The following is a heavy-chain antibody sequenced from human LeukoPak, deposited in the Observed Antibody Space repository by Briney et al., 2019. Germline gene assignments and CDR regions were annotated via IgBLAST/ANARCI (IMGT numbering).Heavy chain of an antibody. CDR2: IGSDGAT. D-gene: IGHD3-3*02. J-gene: IGHJ4*02. CDR1: GFTFRSNA. Sequence: GGSLRLSCAASGFTFRSNAMSWVRQAPGKGLEWVSGIGSDGATFYSEYVKGRFTISRDNSKSTLYLQMNSVTAEDTAIYYCAKDLHFRSGIDHWGQGTLVTVSS. V-gene: IGHV3-23*01. CDR3: AKDLHFRSGIDH.